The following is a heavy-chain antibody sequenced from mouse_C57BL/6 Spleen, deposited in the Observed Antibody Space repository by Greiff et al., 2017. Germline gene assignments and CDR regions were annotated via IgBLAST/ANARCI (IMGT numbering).Heavy chain of an antibody. Sequence: QVQLQPSGPELVKPGASVKISCKASGYAFSSSWMNWVKQRPGKGLEWIGRIYPGDGDTNYNGKFKGKATLTADKSSSTAYMQLSSLTSEDSAVYFCARDSSGYPYYAMDYWGQGTSVTVSS. CDR1: GYAFSSSW. CDR2: IYPGDGDT. CDR3: ARDSSGYPYYAMDY. J-gene: IGHJ4*01. D-gene: IGHD3-2*02. V-gene: IGHV1-82*01.